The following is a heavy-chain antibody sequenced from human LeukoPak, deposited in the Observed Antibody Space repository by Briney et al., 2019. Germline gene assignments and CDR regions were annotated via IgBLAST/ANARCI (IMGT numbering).Heavy chain of an antibody. V-gene: IGHV4-4*07. CDR2: T. Sequence: TNYNPSLKSRVTMSVDTSKNHFSLKLTSVTAADSAVYYCARGTQGYCSSTVCYRWFDPWGQGTLVTVSS. D-gene: IGHD2-2*02. J-gene: IGHJ5*02. CDR3: ARGTQGYCSSTVCYRWFDP.